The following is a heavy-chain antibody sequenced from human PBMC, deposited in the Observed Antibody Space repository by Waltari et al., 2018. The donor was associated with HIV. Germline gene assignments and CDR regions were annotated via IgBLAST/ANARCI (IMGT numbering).Heavy chain of an antibody. CDR2: VYHDGST. J-gene: IGHJ2*01. V-gene: IGHV4-38-2*02. Sequence: QVQLRESGPGLLKPSETLSLTCLVSGYSVNRHYNWGWVRQPPGKGLEWIGSVYHDGSTLHNPSLNSRVTISIDTSKSQFSLKLSSVTAADTAVYYCARAGVVPALFDLWGRGTLVTVSS. CDR1: GYSVNRHYN. D-gene: IGHD2-2*01. CDR3: ARAGVVPALFDL.